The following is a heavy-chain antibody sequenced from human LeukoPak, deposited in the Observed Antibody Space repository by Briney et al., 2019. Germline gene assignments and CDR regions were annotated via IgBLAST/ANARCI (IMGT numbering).Heavy chain of an antibody. CDR2: VSTSGATT. Sequence: GGSLTLSCAASGFTFSSHAMNWVRQAPGKGLEWVSTVSTSGATTYYADSVRGRFTISRDNFKNTVYLQMNSLRAEDTAVYYCAKDAGEGSGWYYFDYWGQGTLVTVSS. D-gene: IGHD6-13*01. CDR3: AKDAGEGSGWYYFDY. CDR1: GFTFSSHA. J-gene: IGHJ4*02. V-gene: IGHV3-23*01.